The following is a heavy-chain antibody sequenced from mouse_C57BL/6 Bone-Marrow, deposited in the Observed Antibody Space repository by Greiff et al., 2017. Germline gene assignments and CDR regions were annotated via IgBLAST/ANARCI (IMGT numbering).Heavy chain of an antibody. CDR2: IDPNSGGT. V-gene: IGHV1-72*01. Sequence: VKLMESGPELVKPGASVKLSCKASGYTFTSYWMHWVKQRPGRGLEWIGRIDPNSGGTTYNEKFKSKATLTVDKPSSTAYMQLSSLTSEDSAVYYCAKDYYGSSPSWFAYWGQGTLVTVSA. D-gene: IGHD1-1*01. CDR1: GYTFTSYW. CDR3: AKDYYGSSPSWFAY. J-gene: IGHJ3*01.